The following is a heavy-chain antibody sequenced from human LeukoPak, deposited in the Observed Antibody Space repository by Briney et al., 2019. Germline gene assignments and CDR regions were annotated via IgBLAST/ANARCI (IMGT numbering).Heavy chain of an antibody. J-gene: IGHJ4*02. CDR3: AKDLQDSGWYYFKY. V-gene: IGHV3-9*01. D-gene: IGHD6-19*01. CDR1: GFTFDDYA. Sequence: PGGSLRLSCAASGFTFDDYAMHWVRQAPGNGLEWVSGISWNSGNIAYADSVKGRFTISRDNAKNSLYLQMNRLRPEDTALYYCAKDLQDSGWYYFKYWGQGTLVTVSS. CDR2: ISWNSGNI.